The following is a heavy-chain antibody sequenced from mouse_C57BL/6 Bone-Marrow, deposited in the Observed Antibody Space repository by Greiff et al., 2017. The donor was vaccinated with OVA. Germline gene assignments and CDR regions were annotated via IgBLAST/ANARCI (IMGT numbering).Heavy chain of an antibody. CDR1: GYTFTDYY. CDR2: INPNNGGT. D-gene: IGHD1-1*01. V-gene: IGHV1-26*01. Sequence: EVQLQQSGPELVKPGASVKISCKASGYTFTDYYMNWVKQSHGKSLEWIGDINPNNGGTSYNQKFKGKATLTVDKSSSTAYMELRSLTSEDSAVYYCAREDRLLLRYWYFDVWGTGTTVTVSS. J-gene: IGHJ1*03. CDR3: AREDRLLLRYWYFDV.